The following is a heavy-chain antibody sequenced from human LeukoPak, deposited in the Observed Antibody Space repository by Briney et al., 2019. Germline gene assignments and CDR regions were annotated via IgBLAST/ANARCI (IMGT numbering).Heavy chain of an antibody. Sequence: SETLSLTCTVSGGSISTNSYYWGWMRQPPGKGLEWIGSIYHSVTTHYNPSLKSRVTISVDTSKNQFSLKLSSVTAADTAVYYCARVGYSSSWYTLGGGYYCYYMDVWGKGTTVTISS. D-gene: IGHD6-13*01. CDR1: GGSISTNSYY. V-gene: IGHV4-39*07. CDR2: IYHSVTT. CDR3: ARVGYSSSWYTLGGGYYCYYMDV. J-gene: IGHJ6*03.